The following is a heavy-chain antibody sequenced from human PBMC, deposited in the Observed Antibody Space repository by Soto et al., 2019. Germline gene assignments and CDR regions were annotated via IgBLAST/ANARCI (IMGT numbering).Heavy chain of an antibody. Sequence: SETLSLTCAVSGGSISSGAYSWSWIRQPPGKGLEWIGNIYHSGSTYYNPSLKSRVTISVDRTQNHFSLNLSSVTAADTAVYYCARVGGSRFHGMDVWGQGTTVTVSS. CDR1: GGSISSGAYS. CDR2: IYHSGST. J-gene: IGHJ6*02. CDR3: ARVGGSRFHGMDV. D-gene: IGHD3-10*01. V-gene: IGHV4-30-2*01.